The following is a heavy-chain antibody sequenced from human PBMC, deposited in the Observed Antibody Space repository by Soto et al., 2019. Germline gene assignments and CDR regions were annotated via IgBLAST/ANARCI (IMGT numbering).Heavy chain of an antibody. CDR1: GGSISSGGYY. D-gene: IGHD5-18*01. J-gene: IGHJ6*02. CDR3: ARASQGYSYGFLAYYYGMDV. CDR2: IYYSGST. Sequence: SETLSLTCTFSGGSISSGGYYLSWIRQHPGKGLEWIGYIYYSGSTYYNLSLKSRVTISVDTSKNQFSLKLSSVAAADTAVYYCARASQGYSYGFLAYYYGMDVWGQGTTVTVSS. V-gene: IGHV4-31*03.